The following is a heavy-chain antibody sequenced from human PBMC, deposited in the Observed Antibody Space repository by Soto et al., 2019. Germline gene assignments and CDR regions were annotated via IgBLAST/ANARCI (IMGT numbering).Heavy chain of an antibody. CDR3: ARQIFDADTGPNFQYYFAS. J-gene: IGHJ4*02. Sequence: ESLKISCKGSGYSFTSYWISWVRQKPGKGLEWMGRIDPSDSQTYYSPSFRGHVTISVTKSITTVFLQWSSLRASDTAMYYCARQIFDADTGPNFQYYFASGGQGTPVTGSS. V-gene: IGHV5-10-1*01. CDR2: IDPSDSQT. D-gene: IGHD5-18*01. CDR1: GYSFTSYW.